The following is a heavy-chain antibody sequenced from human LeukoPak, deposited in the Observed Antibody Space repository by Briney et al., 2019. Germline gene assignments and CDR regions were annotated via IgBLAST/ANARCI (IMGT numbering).Heavy chain of an antibody. CDR3: AREARYGFSQYYFDY. J-gene: IGHJ4*02. CDR2: INQDGSEK. V-gene: IGHV3-7*04. Sequence: GGSLRLSCAASGFTFSRYWMSWVRQAPGKGLEWVANINQDGSEKYYVDSVKGRFTISRDNAKSSLDLQMNSLSAEDTAVFYCAREARYGFSQYYFDYWGQGLLVTVSS. D-gene: IGHD4-17*01. CDR1: GFTFSRYW.